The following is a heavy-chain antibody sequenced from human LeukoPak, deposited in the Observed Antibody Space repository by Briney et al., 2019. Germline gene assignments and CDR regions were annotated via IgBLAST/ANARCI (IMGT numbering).Heavy chain of an antibody. CDR3: AGNSGSYRN. V-gene: IGHV4-34*01. D-gene: IGHD1-26*01. CDR1: GGSFSGYY. J-gene: IGHJ4*02. Sequence: SETLSLTCAVYGGSFSGYYWSWIRQPPGRGLEWIGEINHSGSTNYNPSLKSRVTISVDTSKNQFSLKLSSVTAADTAVYYCAGNSGSYRNWGQGTLVTVSS. CDR2: INHSGST.